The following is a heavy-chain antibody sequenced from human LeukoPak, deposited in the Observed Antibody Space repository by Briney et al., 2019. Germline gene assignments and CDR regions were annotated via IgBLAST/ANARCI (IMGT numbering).Heavy chain of an antibody. CDR3: ARVKSSGYYSAYYFDY. V-gene: IGHV4-59*01. Sequence: SETLSLTCTVSGGSISRYYWSWIRQPPGKGLEWIGYNYYSGSTNYNPSLKSRVTISVDTSKNQFSLKLSSVTAADTAVYYCARVKSSGYYSAYYFDYWGQGTLVTVSS. CDR2: NYYSGST. CDR1: GGSISRYY. D-gene: IGHD3-22*01. J-gene: IGHJ4*02.